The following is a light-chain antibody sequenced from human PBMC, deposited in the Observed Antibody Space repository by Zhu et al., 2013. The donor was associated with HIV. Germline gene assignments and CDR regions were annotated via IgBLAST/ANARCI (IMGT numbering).Light chain of an antibody. V-gene: IGKV1-5*01. CDR3: QQYHRNST. CDR2: DAS. CDR1: QSVGTW. Sequence: DIQMTQSPSTLSAFVGDRVTITCRASQSVGTWLAWYQQRPGKAPKVLIYDASSLQSGVSSRFSGSGSGTEFTLTVSSLQPDDFATYYCQQYHRNSTFGQGTKVDVK. J-gene: IGKJ1*01.